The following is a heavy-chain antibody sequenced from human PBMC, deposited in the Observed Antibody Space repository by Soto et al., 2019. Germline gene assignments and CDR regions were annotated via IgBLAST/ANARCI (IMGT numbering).Heavy chain of an antibody. J-gene: IGHJ6*03. D-gene: IGHD2-2*01. CDR1: GGSISSSSSS. Sequence: QLQLQESGPGLVKPSETLSLTCTVSGGSISSSSSSWGWIRQPPGKGLEWLGIISYSGSTYYSPALNSRVTISVDASKNLFCVKLSSVTAADTAVYYCARTYVTDVVVVPASKDYMDVWGKGTTVTVSS. CDR2: ISYSGST. CDR3: ARTYVTDVVVVPASKDYMDV. V-gene: IGHV4-39*01.